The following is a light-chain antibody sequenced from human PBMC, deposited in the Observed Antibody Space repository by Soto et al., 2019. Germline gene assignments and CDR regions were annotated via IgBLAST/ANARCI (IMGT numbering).Light chain of an antibody. CDR2: GAS. J-gene: IGKJ2*01. CDR1: QTVRSSS. CDR3: QQYGSSPYT. Sequence: EIVLTQSPGTLSVSPGERATLSCRASQTVRSSSLAWYQQKPGHAPRLLIYGASGRATGIPDKFSGSGSGTDFTLTISRLEPEDFAVYYCQQYGSSPYTFGQGTKLEI. V-gene: IGKV3-20*01.